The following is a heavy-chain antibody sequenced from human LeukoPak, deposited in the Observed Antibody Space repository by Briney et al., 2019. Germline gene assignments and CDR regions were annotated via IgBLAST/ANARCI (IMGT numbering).Heavy chain of an antibody. Sequence: SVKVSCKASGGSFSSYGISWVRQAPGQGLEWMGGIIPMLGRSNYAQKFQSRVTISTDESTSTAYMEMSSLRSEDTAVYYCAREDHTANNWFDPWGQGTLVTVSS. CDR1: GGSFSSYG. D-gene: IGHD5-18*01. J-gene: IGHJ5*02. CDR2: IIPMLGRS. V-gene: IGHV1-69*05. CDR3: AREDHTANNWFDP.